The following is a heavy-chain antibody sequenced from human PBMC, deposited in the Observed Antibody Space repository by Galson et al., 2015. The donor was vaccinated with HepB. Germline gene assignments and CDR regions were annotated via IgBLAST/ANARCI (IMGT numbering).Heavy chain of an antibody. J-gene: IGHJ4*02. D-gene: IGHD4-17*01. CDR3: ATYPLSTVPYYFDY. V-gene: IGHV3-21*01. Sequence: SLRLSCAASGLTFNNYGMSWVRQAPGKGLEWVSSISSSSGYIYYADSVKGRFTIFRDNAKNSLFLQMNSLRAEDTAVYYCATYPLSTVPYYFDYWGQGTLVTVSS. CDR2: ISSSSGYI. CDR1: GLTFNNYG.